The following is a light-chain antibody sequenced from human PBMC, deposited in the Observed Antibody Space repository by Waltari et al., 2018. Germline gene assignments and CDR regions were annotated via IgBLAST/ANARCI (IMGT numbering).Light chain of an antibody. CDR3: QQANSFPLT. J-gene: IGKJ4*01. CDR2: AAS. V-gene: IGKV1-12*01. CDR1: QGSSSW. Sequence: DIQMTRSPSSVSSSVGARVAFTCRASQGSSSWLAWYQQKPGKVPKLLIYAASSLQSGVPARFSGSGSGTDFTLTISSLQPEDFATYYCQQANSFPLTFGGGTKVEIK.